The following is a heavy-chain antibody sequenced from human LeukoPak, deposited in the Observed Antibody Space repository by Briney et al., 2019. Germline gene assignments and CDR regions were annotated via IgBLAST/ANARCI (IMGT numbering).Heavy chain of an antibody. D-gene: IGHD4/OR15-4a*01. Sequence: TSGGSLRLSCAVSGFTSSNAWMSWVRQAPGKGLGWVGRIKSKTDGGTRDYAAPVKGRFTISRDDSKNTLYLQMNSLKTEDTAVYYCTTFDYAAFLIWGQGTMVTVSS. CDR3: TTFDYAAFLI. V-gene: IGHV3-15*01. J-gene: IGHJ3*02. CDR2: IKSKTDGGTR. CDR1: GFTSSNAW.